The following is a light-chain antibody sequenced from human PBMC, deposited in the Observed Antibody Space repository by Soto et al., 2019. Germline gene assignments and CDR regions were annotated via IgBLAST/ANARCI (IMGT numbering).Light chain of an antibody. V-gene: IGKV1-5*03. CDR2: KAS. CDR3: QHYNSYPWR. CDR1: QSMSSW. J-gene: IGKJ1*01. Sequence: IQMALSPSILSASVGDRVTITCRARQSMSSWLAWYQQKPGKAPNLLIHKASHLESGVPSRFTGSVSGREFTLTISSLQPGHFATYYCQHYNSYPWRFGQGTKVDIK.